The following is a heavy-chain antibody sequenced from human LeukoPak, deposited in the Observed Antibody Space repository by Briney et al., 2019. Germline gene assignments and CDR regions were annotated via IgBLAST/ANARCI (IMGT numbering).Heavy chain of an antibody. V-gene: IGHV3-48*01. D-gene: IGHD4-17*01. CDR1: GFTFSSYG. CDR3: ASGYTVTPEGWFDP. J-gene: IGHJ5*02. Sequence: PGGSLRLSCAASGFTFSSYGMHWVRQAPGKGLEWVSYISSSSSTIYYADSVKGRFTISRDNAKNSLYLQMNSLRAEDTAVYYCASGYTVTPEGWFDPWGQGTLVTVSS. CDR2: ISSSSSTI.